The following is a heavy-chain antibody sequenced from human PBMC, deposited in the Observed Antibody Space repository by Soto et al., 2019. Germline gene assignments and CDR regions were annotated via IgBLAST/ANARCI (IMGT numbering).Heavy chain of an antibody. V-gene: IGHV4-34*01. CDR3: AREGGYSYAYYYMDV. CDR1: GGSFSGYY. Sequence: QVQLQQWGAGLLKPSETLSLTCAVYGGSFSGYYWSWIRQPPGKGLEWIGEINHSGSTNYNPSLKGRVTISVDPSKNQFSLKLSSVTAADTAVYYCAREGGYSYAYYYMDVWGKGTTVTVSS. J-gene: IGHJ6*03. CDR2: INHSGST. D-gene: IGHD5-18*01.